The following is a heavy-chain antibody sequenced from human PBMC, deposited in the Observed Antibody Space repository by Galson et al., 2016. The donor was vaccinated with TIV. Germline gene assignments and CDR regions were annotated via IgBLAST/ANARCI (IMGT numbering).Heavy chain of an antibody. V-gene: IGHV3-48*01. CDR3: ARDRVGGLDV. D-gene: IGHD3-16*01. J-gene: IGHJ6*02. CDR2: ISTASITI. CDR1: GFTFSNYN. Sequence: SLRLSCAASGFTFSNYNMNWVRQAPGKGLEWVSYISTASITIHYADSVKGRFTISREDAKNSLYLQMNSLRAEDTAMYYCARDRVGGLDVWGQGTTVTVSS.